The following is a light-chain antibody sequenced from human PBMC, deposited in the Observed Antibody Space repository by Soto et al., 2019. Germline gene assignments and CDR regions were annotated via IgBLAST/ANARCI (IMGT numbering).Light chain of an antibody. CDR3: QQYGSSPPIT. CDR2: DAS. V-gene: IGKV3D-20*01. J-gene: IGKJ5*01. CDR1: QSVSSSY. Sequence: EIVLTQSPATLSLSPGARATLSCGASQSVSSSYLAWYQQKPGLAPRLLIYDASSRATGIPDRFSGIVSGTDFALTISRLESEDFALYYGQQYGSSPPITFGQGTRLEIK.